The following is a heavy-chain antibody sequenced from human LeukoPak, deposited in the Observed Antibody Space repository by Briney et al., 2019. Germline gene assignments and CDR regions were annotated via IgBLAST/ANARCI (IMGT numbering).Heavy chain of an antibody. CDR3: ARGTCDSSGYYFDY. D-gene: IGHD3-22*01. Sequence: ATVKLSCKASGYTLTRYGTSGVPHTPGRGLEWMGWITAYKGNTNYAQKLQDRVSMTTDTSTSTAYMEQRSLRSDDTAVYYCARGTCDSSGYYFDYWGQGTLVTVSS. CDR2: ITAYKGNT. V-gene: IGHV1-18*01. CDR1: GYTLTRYG. J-gene: IGHJ4*02.